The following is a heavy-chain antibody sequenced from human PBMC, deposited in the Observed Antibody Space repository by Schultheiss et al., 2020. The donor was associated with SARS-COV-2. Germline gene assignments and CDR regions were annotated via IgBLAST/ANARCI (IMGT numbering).Heavy chain of an antibody. J-gene: IGHJ4*02. D-gene: IGHD3-22*01. CDR1: GFTFSNAW. CDR2: IKSKTDGGTT. V-gene: IGHV3-15*07. CDR3: TTLYYYDSSGYPIDY. Sequence: GESLKISCAASGFTFSNAWMNWVRQAPGKGLEWVGRIKSKTDGGTTDYAAPVKGRFTISRDDSKNTLYLQMNSLKTEDTAVYYCTTLYYYDSSGYPIDYWGQGTLVTVSS.